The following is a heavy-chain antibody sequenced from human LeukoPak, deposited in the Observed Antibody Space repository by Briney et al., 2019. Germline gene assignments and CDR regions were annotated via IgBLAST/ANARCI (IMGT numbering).Heavy chain of an antibody. CDR3: ARLYYYDSSGYYLNYFDY. Sequence: ASVKVSCKASGGTFSSYAISWVRQAPGQGLEWMGGIIPIFGTANYAQKFQGRVTMTRDMSTSTVYMELSSLRSEDTAVYYCARLYYYDSSGYYLNYFDYWGQGTLVTVSS. CDR1: GGTFSSYA. V-gene: IGHV1-69*05. D-gene: IGHD3-22*01. CDR2: IIPIFGTA. J-gene: IGHJ4*02.